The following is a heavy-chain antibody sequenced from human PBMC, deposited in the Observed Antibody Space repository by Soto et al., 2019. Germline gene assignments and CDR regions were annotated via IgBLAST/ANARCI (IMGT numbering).Heavy chain of an antibody. Sequence: QVQLQQWGAGLLKPSETLSLTCAVYGGSFSGYYWSWIRQPPGKGLEWIGEINHSGSTNYNPSLKSRVTISVVTSKNQFSLKLSSVTAADTAVYYCAREDIVVVIAFDYWGQGTLVTVSS. CDR1: GGSFSGYY. D-gene: IGHD2-21*01. CDR3: AREDIVVVIAFDY. CDR2: INHSGST. J-gene: IGHJ4*02. V-gene: IGHV4-34*01.